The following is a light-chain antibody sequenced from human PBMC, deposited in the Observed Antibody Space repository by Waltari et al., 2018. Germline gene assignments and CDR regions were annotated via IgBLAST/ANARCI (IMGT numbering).Light chain of an antibody. Sequence: QSALTQPASVSGSPGQSITISCTGTRSDVGSYNLVSWYQQHPGKAPKLMIYEVSKRPSGVSNSFSGSKSGNTASLTISGLQAEDEADYYCCSYAGSSTFVFGGGTKLTVL. V-gene: IGLV2-23*02. J-gene: IGLJ2*01. CDR2: EVS. CDR1: RSDVGSYNL. CDR3: CSYAGSSTFV.